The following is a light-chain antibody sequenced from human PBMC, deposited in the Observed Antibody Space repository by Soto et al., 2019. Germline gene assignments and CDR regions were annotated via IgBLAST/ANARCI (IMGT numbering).Light chain of an antibody. CDR3: SSYTSSNTEV. Sequence: QSALTQPASVSGSPGQSITISFTGTSSDVGGYNYVSWYQQYPGKVPKLMIYEVYTRPSGASHRFSGSKSGNTASLTISGLQAEDEADYYCSSYTSSNTEVFGSGTKVTVL. CDR2: EVY. J-gene: IGLJ1*01. CDR1: SSDVGGYNY. V-gene: IGLV2-14*01.